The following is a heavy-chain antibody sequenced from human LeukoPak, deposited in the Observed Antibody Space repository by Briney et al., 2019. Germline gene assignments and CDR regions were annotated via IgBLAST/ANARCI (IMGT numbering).Heavy chain of an antibody. Sequence: SETLSLTCTVSGGSISSYYWSWIRQHPGKGLEWMGNIYYSGSTNYNPSLKSRVTISVDTSKKQFSLKLSSVTAADTAVYYCARRSYGEGWPFDYWGQGTLVTVSS. V-gene: IGHV4-59*01. D-gene: IGHD1-26*01. J-gene: IGHJ4*02. CDR2: IYYSGST. CDR1: GGSISSYY. CDR3: ARRSYGEGWPFDY.